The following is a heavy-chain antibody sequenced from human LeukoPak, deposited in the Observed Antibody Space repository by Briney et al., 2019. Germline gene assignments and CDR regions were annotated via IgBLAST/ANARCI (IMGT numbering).Heavy chain of an antibody. D-gene: IGHD5-12*01. CDR3: ARLRKVATGDYFDY. Sequence: GESLKISCKGSGYTFTFYWIGWVRQMPGKGLEWMGIIYPGDSDTRYSPSFQGQVTIPADKSISTAYLQWSSLKASDTAMYYCARLRKVATGDYFDYWGQGTLVTVSS. CDR2: IYPGDSDT. V-gene: IGHV5-51*01. CDR1: GYTFTFYW. J-gene: IGHJ4*02.